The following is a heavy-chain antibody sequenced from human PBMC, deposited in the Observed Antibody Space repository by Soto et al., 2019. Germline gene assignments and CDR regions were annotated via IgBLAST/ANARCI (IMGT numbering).Heavy chain of an antibody. J-gene: IGHJ4*02. D-gene: IGHD6-13*01. CDR3: AVGYSSSWRNGGVKFEY. Sequence: QVQLQESGPGLVKPSQTLSLTCTVSGGSITSGGYYWSWIRQHPGKGLEWIGYVYNSGGTYYNPSLKSGVNISIDTSKTQFSLKLTSVTAADTAMYYCAVGYSSSWRNGGVKFEYWGQGTLVTVSS. V-gene: IGHV4-31*03. CDR1: GGSITSGGYY. CDR2: VYNSGGT.